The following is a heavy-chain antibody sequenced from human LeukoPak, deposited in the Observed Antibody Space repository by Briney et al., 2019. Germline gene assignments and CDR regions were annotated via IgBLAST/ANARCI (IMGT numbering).Heavy chain of an antibody. D-gene: IGHD3-22*01. V-gene: IGHV3-23*01. Sequence: GGSLRLSCAASGFTFSSYAMSWVRQAPGKGLEWVSAISGSGGSTYYTDSVKGRFTISRDNSKNTLFLQMDSLRADDTAVYYCAKGGYCGSSGYFPQSSDFWGQGTLVTVSS. CDR2: ISGSGGST. CDR1: GFTFSSYA. CDR3: AKGGYCGSSGYFPQSSDF. J-gene: IGHJ4*02.